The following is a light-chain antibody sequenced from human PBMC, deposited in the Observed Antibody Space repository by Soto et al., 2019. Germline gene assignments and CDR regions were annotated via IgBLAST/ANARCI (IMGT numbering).Light chain of an antibody. CDR1: QSLLHITGETF. V-gene: IGKV2D-29*02. CDR3: MQSTQLPPT. CDR2: EVS. J-gene: IGKJ5*01. Sequence: DVVMTQTPLSLSVAPGQPSSMSCKSSQSLLHITGETFLFWYLQKPGQSPQLLIYEVSTRVSGVPDRFSGSGSGTDFTLEISRVETDDVGIYYCMQSTQLPPTFGQGTHWRL.